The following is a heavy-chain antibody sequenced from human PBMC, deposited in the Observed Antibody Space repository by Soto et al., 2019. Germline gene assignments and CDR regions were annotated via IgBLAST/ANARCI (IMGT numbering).Heavy chain of an antibody. D-gene: IGHD6-19*01. CDR2: IRDGGSNR. Sequence: GGSLRLSSAASRCIFSHFGIHWIRLEPGKGVEWVVLIRDGGSNRYYEGSVKGRISVSRDETNYSVYLQFNRLTAEDTAIYYCEREGVVAGSQAFWGQGIRVNVYS. V-gene: IGHV3-30*02. J-gene: IGHJ4*02. CDR1: RCIFSHFG. CDR3: EREGVVAGSQAF.